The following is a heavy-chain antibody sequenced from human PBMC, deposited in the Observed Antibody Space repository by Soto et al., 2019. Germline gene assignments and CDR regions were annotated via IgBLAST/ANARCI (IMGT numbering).Heavy chain of an antibody. V-gene: IGHV1-18*01. CDR3: ARPLDYYYYAMDV. J-gene: IGHJ6*02. Sequence: QVQLVQSGDEVKKPGASVKVSCKASGYTFSSFRISWVRQAPGQGLEWMGWISADSGSTNYAQRFQDRVTMSTDTSTTTAYMELTSLRSHDTAVYYCARPLDYYYYAMDVWGQGTTVTVSS. CDR2: ISADSGST. CDR1: GYTFSSFR.